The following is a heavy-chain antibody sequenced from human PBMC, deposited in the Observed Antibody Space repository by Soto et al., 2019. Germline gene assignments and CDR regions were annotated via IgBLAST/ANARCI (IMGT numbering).Heavy chain of an antibody. Sequence: EVQLLESGGGLVQPGGSLRLSCGVSGFTFSNYAMSWVRQAPGKGLEWVSAINIGGDTTYYADYVKGRFTMSRDNSKNTLYMQMNSLSAEDTAVYYCAKLLVTQMPYYYYGLDVWGQGPTVTVSS. D-gene: IGHD2-21*02. CDR2: INIGGDTT. J-gene: IGHJ6*02. V-gene: IGHV3-23*01. CDR1: GFTFSNYA. CDR3: AKLLVTQMPYYYYGLDV.